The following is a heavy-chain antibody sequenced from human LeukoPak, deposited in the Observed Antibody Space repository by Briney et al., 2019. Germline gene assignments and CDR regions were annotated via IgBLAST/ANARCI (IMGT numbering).Heavy chain of an antibody. Sequence: SETLSLTCAVSGGSISSGGYSWSWIRQPPGKGLEWIGHINYSGRANYNPSLKSHIVISIDTSKTQFSLKLISVTAADTAVYYCARTVGARGLDIWGQGTMLTVSS. V-gene: IGHV4-30-4*07. CDR2: INYSGRA. D-gene: IGHD3-10*01. CDR1: GGSISSGGYS. CDR3: ARTVGARGLDI. J-gene: IGHJ3*02.